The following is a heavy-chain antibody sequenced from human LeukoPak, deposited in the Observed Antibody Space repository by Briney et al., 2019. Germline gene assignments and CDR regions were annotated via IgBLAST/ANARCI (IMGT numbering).Heavy chain of an antibody. V-gene: IGHV4-59*08. CDR1: GGSISSYY. D-gene: IGHD6-6*01. CDR3: ARLSSTLYYSMGV. Sequence: PSETLSLTCTVSGGSISSYYWTWIRQPPGKGLEWVGYIQNSAIYRAKIKSSPSLQSRVSLSIDTSKNQVFLTVNSVTAADTAVYYCARLSSTLYYSMGVWGPGTAVTVSS. CDR2: IQNSAIYRAKI. J-gene: IGHJ6*02.